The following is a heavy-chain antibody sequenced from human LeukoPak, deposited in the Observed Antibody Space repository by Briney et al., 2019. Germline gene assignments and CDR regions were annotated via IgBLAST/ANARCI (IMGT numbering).Heavy chain of an antibody. Sequence: PGGCLRLSCAASGFTFSNYEMNWVRQAPGKWLEWVSYISIHSSSIYYADSVKGRFTISRDNANNSLYLQMNSLRAEDTAVYYCARDLRVRGSYYGMDVWGQGTTVTVSS. V-gene: IGHV3-48*03. CDR3: ARDLRVRGSYYGMDV. D-gene: IGHD3-10*01. J-gene: IGHJ6*02. CDR1: GFTFSNYE. CDR2: ISIHSSSI.